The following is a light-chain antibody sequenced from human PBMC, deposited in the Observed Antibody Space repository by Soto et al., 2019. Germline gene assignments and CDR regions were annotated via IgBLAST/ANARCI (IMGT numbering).Light chain of an antibody. CDR2: GSS. J-gene: IGKJ1*01. CDR1: QTISSN. Sequence: EIWMTQSPATLSVSPGERVTLSCRASQTISSNLAWYQQKPGQAPRLLIYGSSIRATGISARFSGSGSGTEFTLTISSLQSEDLAVYYCQQYNNWPRAFGQGTKV. CDR3: QQYNNWPRA. V-gene: IGKV3-15*01.